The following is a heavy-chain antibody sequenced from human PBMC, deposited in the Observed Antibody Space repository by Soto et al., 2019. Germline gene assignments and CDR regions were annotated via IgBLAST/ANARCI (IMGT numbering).Heavy chain of an antibody. J-gene: IGHJ6*02. Sequence: QVQLVQSGAEVKKPGSSVKVSCKASGGTFSSYAISWVRQAPGQGLEWMGGIIPIFGTANYAQKFQGRVTITADESTSTAYVELSSLRSDDTAVYYCASPGGYSSSSNYYYGMDVWGQGPTVTVSS. CDR1: GGTFSSYA. CDR2: IIPIFGTA. V-gene: IGHV1-69*12. CDR3: ASPGGYSSSSNYYYGMDV. D-gene: IGHD6-6*01.